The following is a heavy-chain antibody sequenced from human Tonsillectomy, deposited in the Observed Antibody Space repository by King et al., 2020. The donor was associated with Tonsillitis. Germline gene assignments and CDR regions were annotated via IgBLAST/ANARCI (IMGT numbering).Heavy chain of an antibody. J-gene: IGHJ4*02. D-gene: IGHD3-16*01. CDR2: ISYDGINK. Sequence: QLVQSGGGVVQPGRSLRLSCAASGFTFSNYPMHWVRQAPGKGLEWVAVISYDGINKYIPGSVKGRFTNSRDNSQNTMYLQVTSLRVEDTAVYYCARGVDEWGTDYWGQGTLVTVSS. CDR1: GFTFSNYP. V-gene: IGHV3-30*01. CDR3: ARGVDEWGTDY.